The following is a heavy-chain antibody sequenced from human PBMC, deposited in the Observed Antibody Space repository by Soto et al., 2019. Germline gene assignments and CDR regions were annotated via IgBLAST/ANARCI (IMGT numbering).Heavy chain of an antibody. J-gene: IGHJ4*02. V-gene: IGHV3-23*01. Sequence: AGGSLRLSCAASGFTFSSYAMSWVRQAPGKGLEWVSAISGSGGSTYYADSVKGRFTISRDNSKNTLYLQMNSLRAEDTAVYYCAKDWLEPRHFDYWGQGTLVTVSS. D-gene: IGHD1-1*01. CDR1: GFTFSSYA. CDR3: AKDWLEPRHFDY. CDR2: ISGSGGST.